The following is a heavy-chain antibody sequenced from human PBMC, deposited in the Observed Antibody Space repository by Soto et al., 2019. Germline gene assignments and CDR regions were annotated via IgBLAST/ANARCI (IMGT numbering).Heavy chain of an antibody. V-gene: IGHV3-23*01. CDR1: GFTFGSYA. Sequence: EMQLSESGGGLVQPGGSLRLSCAASGFTFGSYAMSWVRQATGKGLEWGSAIRGGGSGTYYADPVKGRFNISRDNSKKTLFLQMNSLRVEDTAIYYCPKDPKSTVRFNWFDPWGQVTLVTVS. D-gene: IGHD2-8*02. CDR3: PKDPKSTVRFNWFDP. CDR2: IRGGGSGT. J-gene: IGHJ5*02.